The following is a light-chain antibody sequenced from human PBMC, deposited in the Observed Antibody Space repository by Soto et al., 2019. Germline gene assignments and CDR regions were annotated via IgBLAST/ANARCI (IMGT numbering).Light chain of an antibody. CDR2: NVS. CDR3: QQYYTSNT. J-gene: IGKJ5*01. Sequence: EIAMTQSPATLSVSPGQRATLSCRASQNVNSNLAWYQQKPGHAPSLLMYNVSTRATGFPARFSGSGSGTEFTLTISSLQSEDCAIYYWQQYYTSNTFGQGTRLAIK. V-gene: IGKV3-15*01. CDR1: QNVNSN.